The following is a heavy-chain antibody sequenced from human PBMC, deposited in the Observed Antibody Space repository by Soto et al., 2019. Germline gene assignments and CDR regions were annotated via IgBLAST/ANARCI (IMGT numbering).Heavy chain of an antibody. D-gene: IGHD3-22*01. CDR3: ARGRDYDSSGLGY. V-gene: IGHV1-18*01. J-gene: IGHJ4*02. CDR2: ISAYNANT. Sequence: QVQLVQSGAEVKKPGASVKVSCKASGYTFTSFGIHWVRQAPGQGLEWMGWISAYNANTDYAQNLQGRVTMTTDTSTSTAYMELRSLRSEGTAVYYCARGRDYDSSGLGYWGQGTLVTVSS. CDR1: GYTFTSFG.